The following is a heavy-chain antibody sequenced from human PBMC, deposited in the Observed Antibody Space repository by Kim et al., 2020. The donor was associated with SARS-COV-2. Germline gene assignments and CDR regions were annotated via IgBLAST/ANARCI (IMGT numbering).Heavy chain of an antibody. J-gene: IGHJ3*02. CDR1: GFTFSSYA. D-gene: IGHD2-15*01. Sequence: GGSLRLSCAASGFTFSSYAMSWVRQAPGKGLEWVSAISGSGGSTYYADSVKGRFTISRDNSKNTLYLQMNSLRAEDTAVYYCAKDPEGCSGFGCAAFDIWGQGTMVTVSS. V-gene: IGHV3-23*01. CDR2: ISGSGGST. CDR3: AKDPEGCSGFGCAAFDI.